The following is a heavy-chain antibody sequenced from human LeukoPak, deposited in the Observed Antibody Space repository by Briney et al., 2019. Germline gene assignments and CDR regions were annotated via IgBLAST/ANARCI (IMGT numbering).Heavy chain of an antibody. D-gene: IGHD3-22*01. V-gene: IGHV4-30-2*01. J-gene: IGHJ3*02. CDR1: GGYISSGGYY. CDR2: IYQSGST. CDR3: ARPTPYYFDSSGYSYDTFDI. Sequence: QPSQTLSLTCTVSGGYISSGGYYWTWIRQPPGKGLEWIGYIYQSGSTSYNPSLKSRVTISVDRSQNQFSLNLNSVTAADTAVYYCARPTPYYFDSSGYSYDTFDIWGQGTMVTVSS.